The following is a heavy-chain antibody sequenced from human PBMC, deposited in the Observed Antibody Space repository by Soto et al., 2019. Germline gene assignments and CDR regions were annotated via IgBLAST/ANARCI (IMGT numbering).Heavy chain of an antibody. CDR1: GGSISSGGYY. CDR3: ARTSHKNYGGNLDY. V-gene: IGHV4-31*03. CDR2: IYYSGST. J-gene: IGHJ4*02. Sequence: PSETLSLTCTVSGGSISSGGYYWSWIRQHPGKGLEWIGYIYYSGSTYYNPSLKSRVTISVDTSKNQFSLKLSSVTAADTAVYYCARTSHKNYGGNLDYWGQGTLVTVSS. D-gene: IGHD4-17*01.